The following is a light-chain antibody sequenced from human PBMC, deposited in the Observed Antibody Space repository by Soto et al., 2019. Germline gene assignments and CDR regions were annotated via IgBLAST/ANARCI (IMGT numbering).Light chain of an antibody. CDR2: DAS. CDR3: QQRSNWPPLT. Sequence: EIVLTQSPATLSLSPGERATLSCRASQSVSTYLAWYQQKAGQAPRLLIYDASNRATGIPARFSGSGSGTAVALTISSREPEDFAVYYCQQRSNWPPLTFGGGTKVEIK. V-gene: IGKV3-11*01. CDR1: QSVSTY. J-gene: IGKJ4*01.